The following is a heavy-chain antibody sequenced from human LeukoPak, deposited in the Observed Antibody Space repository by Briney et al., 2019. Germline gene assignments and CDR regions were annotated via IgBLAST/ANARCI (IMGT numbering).Heavy chain of an antibody. Sequence: SETLSLTCTVSGGSISSSSYYWGWIRQPPGKGLEWIGSIYCSGSTYYNPSLKSRVTISVDTSKNQFSLKLSSVTAADTAVYYCARGRSGGSFDDYWGQGTLVTVSS. D-gene: IGHD2-15*01. CDR1: GGSISSSSYY. V-gene: IGHV4-39*07. J-gene: IGHJ4*02. CDR2: IYCSGST. CDR3: ARGRSGGSFDDY.